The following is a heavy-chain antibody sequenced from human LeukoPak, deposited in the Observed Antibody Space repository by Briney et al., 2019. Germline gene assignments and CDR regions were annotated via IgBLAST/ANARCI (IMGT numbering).Heavy chain of an antibody. V-gene: IGHV1-18*01. CDR3: ARSYCSSTSCYYYYYYGMDV. Sequence: GASVKVSCKASGYTSTSYGISWVRQAPGQGLEWMGWISAYNGNTNYAQKLQGRVTMTTDTSTSTAYMELRSLRSDDTAVYYCARSYCSSTSCYYYYYYGMDVWGQGTTVTVSS. J-gene: IGHJ6*02. CDR2: ISAYNGNT. D-gene: IGHD2-2*01. CDR1: GYTSTSYG.